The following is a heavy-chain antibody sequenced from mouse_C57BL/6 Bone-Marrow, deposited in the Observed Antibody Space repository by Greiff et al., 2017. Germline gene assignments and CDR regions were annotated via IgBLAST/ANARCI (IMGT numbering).Heavy chain of an antibody. V-gene: IGHV1-64*01. CDR3: ARQGLLRFYYFDY. CDR2: IHPNSGST. D-gene: IGHD2-3*01. Sequence: QVQLQQPGAELVKPGASVKLSCKASGYTFTSYWMHWVKQRPGQGLEWIGMIHPNSGSTNSNEKFKSKATLTVDKSSSTAYMQLSSLTSEDSAVYYGARQGLLRFYYFDYCGQGTTLTVSS. CDR1: GYTFTSYW. J-gene: IGHJ2*01.